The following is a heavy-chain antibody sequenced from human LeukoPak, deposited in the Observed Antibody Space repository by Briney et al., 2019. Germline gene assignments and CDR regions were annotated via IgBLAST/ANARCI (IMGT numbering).Heavy chain of an antibody. CDR1: GFTFSSYE. CDR2: ISSSGSTI. V-gene: IGHV3-48*03. Sequence: GGSLRLSCAASGFTFSSYEMNWVRQAPGKGLEWVSYISSSGSTIYYADSVKGRFTISRDNAKNSLYLQMNSLRAEDTALYYCARDMPYSSSSPFDYWGQGTLVTVSS. J-gene: IGHJ4*02. CDR3: ARDMPYSSSSPFDY. D-gene: IGHD6-6*01.